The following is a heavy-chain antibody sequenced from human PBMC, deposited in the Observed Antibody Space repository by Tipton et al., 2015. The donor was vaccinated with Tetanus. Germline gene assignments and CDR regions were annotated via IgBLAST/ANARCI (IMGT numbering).Heavy chain of an antibody. J-gene: IGHJ4*02. CDR3: ARGRDGYNYPFDY. CDR2: IYNSGNT. Sequence: TLSLTCSVSGAPVRSGDYQWNWIRQPPGNGLEWIGYIYNSGNTNYNPSLKSRVTISVDTSKNQFSLKLNSVTAADTAVYYCARGRDGYNYPFDYWGQGTLVIVSS. CDR1: GAPVRSGDYQ. V-gene: IGHV4-61*08. D-gene: IGHD5-24*01.